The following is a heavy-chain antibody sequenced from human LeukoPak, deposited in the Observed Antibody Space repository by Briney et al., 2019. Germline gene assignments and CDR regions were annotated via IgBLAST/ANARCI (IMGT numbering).Heavy chain of an antibody. CDR1: GYTFTSYG. D-gene: IGHD2-2*01. J-gene: IGHJ5*02. CDR2: ISAYNGNT. V-gene: IGHV1-18*01. Sequence: EASVKVPCKASGYTFTSYGISWVRQAPGQGLEWMGWISAYNGNTNYAQKLQGRVTMTTDTSTSTAYMELRSLRSDDTAVYYCARDQGYCSSTSCSHNWFDPWGQGTLVTVSS. CDR3: ARDQGYCSSTSCSHNWFDP.